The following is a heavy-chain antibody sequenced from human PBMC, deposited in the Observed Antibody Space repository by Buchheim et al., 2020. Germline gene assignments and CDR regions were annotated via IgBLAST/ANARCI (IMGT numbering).Heavy chain of an antibody. CDR3: AKDLSGYGAVDY. CDR1: GFTFSSDY. J-gene: IGHJ4*02. CDR2: ISHDGSIK. Sequence: VQLVESGGGVVQPGRSLRLSCAASGFTFSSDYMDWVRQAPGKGLEWVAGISHDGSIKLYADSAKGRFAISRDNSKNTLDLQMNSLRAEDTAVYYCAKDLSGYGAVDYWGKGTL. V-gene: IGHV3-30*09. D-gene: IGHD5-12*01.